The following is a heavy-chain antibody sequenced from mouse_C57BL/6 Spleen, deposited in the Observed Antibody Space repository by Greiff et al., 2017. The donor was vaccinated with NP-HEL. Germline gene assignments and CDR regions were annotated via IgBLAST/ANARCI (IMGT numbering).Heavy chain of an antibody. CDR1: GYTFTDYN. Sequence: VQLKQSGPELVKPGASVKMSCKASGYTFTDYNMHWVKQSHGKSLEWIGYINPNNGGTSYNQKFKGKATLTVNKSSSTAYMELRSLTSEDSAVYYCASPYYYGSRDLLDYWGQGTTLTVSS. CDR2: INPNNGGT. J-gene: IGHJ2*01. V-gene: IGHV1-22*01. CDR3: ASPYYYGSRDLLDY. D-gene: IGHD1-1*01.